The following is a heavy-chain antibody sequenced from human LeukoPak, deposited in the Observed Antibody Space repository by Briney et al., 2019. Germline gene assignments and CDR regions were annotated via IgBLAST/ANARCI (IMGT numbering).Heavy chain of an antibody. CDR1: GFTFSSDW. V-gene: IGHV3-7*01. J-gene: IGHJ4*02. D-gene: IGHD3-9*01. Sequence: GGSLRLSCAVSGFTFSSDWMIWVRQAPGKGLEWVANINPDGSEKNYVDSVRGRFTISRDNAKNSLDLQMNSLRVEDTAVYYCTKERRRDDILTGSFSDWGQGILVTVSS. CDR3: TKERRRDDILTGSFSD. CDR2: INPDGSEK.